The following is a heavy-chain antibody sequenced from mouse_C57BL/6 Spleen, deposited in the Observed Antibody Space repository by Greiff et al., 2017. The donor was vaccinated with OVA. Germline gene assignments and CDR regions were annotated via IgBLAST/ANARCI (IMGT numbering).Heavy chain of an antibody. V-gene: IGHV6-6*01. D-gene: IGHD6-1*01. Sequence: EVKVEESGGGLVQPGGSMKLSCAASGFTFSDAWMDWVRQSPEKGLEWVAEIRNKANNHATYYAESVKGRFTISRDDSKSSVYLQMNSLRAEDTGIYYGTRPGEPRDYAMDYWGQGTSVTVSS. J-gene: IGHJ4*01. CDR3: TRPGEPRDYAMDY. CDR1: GFTFSDAW. CDR2: IRNKANNHAT.